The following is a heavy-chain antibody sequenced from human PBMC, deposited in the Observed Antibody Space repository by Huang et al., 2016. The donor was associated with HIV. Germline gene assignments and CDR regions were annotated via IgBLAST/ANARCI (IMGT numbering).Heavy chain of an antibody. CDR1: SNYD. Sequence: SNYDFNWVRQASGQGLEWMGWMNPKRGKTGYEQKFQGRVTITRNTSISTAYMELRSLRSEETAVYYCARARGYLYDSTGYYSRYYFDSWGQGTLVTVSS. D-gene: IGHD3-22*01. J-gene: IGHJ4*02. CDR2: MNPKRGKT. CDR3: ARARGYLYDSTGYYSRYYFDS. V-gene: IGHV1-8*03.